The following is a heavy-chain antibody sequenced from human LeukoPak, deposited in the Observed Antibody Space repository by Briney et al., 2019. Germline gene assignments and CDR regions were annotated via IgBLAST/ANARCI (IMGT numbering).Heavy chain of an antibody. CDR3: AMYRHDSGGIHTLDY. CDR2: IYYSGST. CDR1: GGSISSGGYW. J-gene: IGHJ4*02. V-gene: IGHV4-31*03. Sequence: SETLSLTCSVSGGSISSGGYWWTWIRPHPGKGLEWFRYIYYSGSTSYNPSLKSRVTISVDTSKNQFSLKLNCVTAADTAVYYCAMYRHDSGGIHTLDYWGQGTLVTVSS. D-gene: IGHD3-22*01.